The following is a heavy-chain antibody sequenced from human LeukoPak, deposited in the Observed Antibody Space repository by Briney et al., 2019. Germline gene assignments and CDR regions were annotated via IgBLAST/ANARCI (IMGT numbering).Heavy chain of an antibody. CDR2: IIPILGIA. CDR1: GGTFSSYA. Sequence: SVKVSCKASGGTFSSYAISWVRQAPGQGLEWMGRIIPILGIANYAQKFQGRVTITADKSTSTAYMELSSLRSEDTAVYYCARDRTYGDYAGYYGMDVWGQGTTVTVSS. J-gene: IGHJ6*02. D-gene: IGHD4-17*01. V-gene: IGHV1-69*04. CDR3: ARDRTYGDYAGYYGMDV.